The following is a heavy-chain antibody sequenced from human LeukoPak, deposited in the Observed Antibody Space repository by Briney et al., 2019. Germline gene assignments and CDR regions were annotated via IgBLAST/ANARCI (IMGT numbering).Heavy chain of an antibody. Sequence: GGSLRLSCVASGFSLSSYEMNWARQAPGKGLEWVSYISSSGSVIYYADSVKGRFTISRDNAKNSLYLQMKSLRAEDTAVYFCATDRRYTYGYYFDYWGQGTLVTVSS. V-gene: IGHV3-48*03. CDR3: ATDRRYTYGYYFDY. D-gene: IGHD5-18*01. CDR2: ISSSGSVI. CDR1: GFSLSSYE. J-gene: IGHJ4*02.